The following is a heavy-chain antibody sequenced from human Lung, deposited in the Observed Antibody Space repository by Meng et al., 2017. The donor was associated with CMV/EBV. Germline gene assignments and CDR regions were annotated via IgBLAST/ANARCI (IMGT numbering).Heavy chain of an antibody. Sequence: QRQLQESGPGLVKSSETLSLTCTVSGGSISSSNYYWDWIRQPPGKGLEWIGAIYHSGSTSYNPSLQSRVTMFVDTSKNQFSLMLTSVTATDTAVYYCARRRGGSGRDCWGQGTLVTVSS. CDR1: GGSISSSNYY. D-gene: IGHD3-10*01. J-gene: IGHJ4*02. V-gene: IGHV4-39*01. CDR3: ARRRGGSGRDC. CDR2: IYHSGST.